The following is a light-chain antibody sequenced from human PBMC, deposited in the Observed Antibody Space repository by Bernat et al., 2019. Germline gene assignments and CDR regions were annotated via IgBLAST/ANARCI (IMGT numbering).Light chain of an antibody. Sequence: EIVLTQSPGTLSLSPGERATLSCRASQSVSSSYLAWYQQKPGQAPRLLINGASSRATGIPDRFSGSGSGTDFTLTISRLEPEDFAVYYCKQYGSAETFGQGTKVESK. J-gene: IGKJ1*01. V-gene: IGKV3-20*01. CDR2: GAS. CDR3: KQYGSAET. CDR1: QSVSSSY.